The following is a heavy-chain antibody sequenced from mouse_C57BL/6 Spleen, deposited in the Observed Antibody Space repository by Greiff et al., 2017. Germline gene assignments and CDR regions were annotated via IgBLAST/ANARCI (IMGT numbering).Heavy chain of an antibody. D-gene: IGHD2-14*01. CDR2: ISSGGDYI. CDR1: GFTFSSYA. Sequence: EVMLVESGEGLVKPGGSLKLSCAASGFTFSSYAMSWVRQTPEKRLEWVAYISSGGDYIYYAGTVKGRFTISRDNARNTLYLQKSSLKSEDKAMYYCTREGVRGAMDYWGQGTSVTVAS. CDR3: TREGVRGAMDY. J-gene: IGHJ4*01. V-gene: IGHV5-9-1*02.